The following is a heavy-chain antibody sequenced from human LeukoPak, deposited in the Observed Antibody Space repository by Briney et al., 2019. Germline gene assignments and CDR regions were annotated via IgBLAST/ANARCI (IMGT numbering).Heavy chain of an antibody. CDR2: ISSSGSTI. V-gene: IGHV3-48*03. J-gene: IGHJ3*02. Sequence: PGGSLRLSCAASGFTFSSYEMNWVRQAPGKGLEWVSYISSSGSTIYYADSVKGRFTISRDNAKNSLYLQMNSLRAEDTAVYYCARARRPKWERDGYTSKESAFDIWGQGTMVTVS. D-gene: IGHD5-24*01. CDR3: ARARRPKWERDGYTSKESAFDI. CDR1: GFTFSSYE.